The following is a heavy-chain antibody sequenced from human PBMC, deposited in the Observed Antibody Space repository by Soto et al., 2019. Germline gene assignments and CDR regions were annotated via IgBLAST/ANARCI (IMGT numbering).Heavy chain of an antibody. J-gene: IGHJ3*02. V-gene: IGHV3-30-3*01. Sequence: QVQLVESGGGVVQPGRSLRLSCAASGFTFSSYAMHWVRQAPGKGLEWVAVISYDGSNKYYADSVKGRFTISRDNSKNTLYLQMNSLRAEDTAVYYCARARGMIVVVIETLDIWGQGTMVTVSS. CDR2: ISYDGSNK. CDR1: GFTFSSYA. CDR3: ARARGMIVVVIETLDI. D-gene: IGHD3-22*01.